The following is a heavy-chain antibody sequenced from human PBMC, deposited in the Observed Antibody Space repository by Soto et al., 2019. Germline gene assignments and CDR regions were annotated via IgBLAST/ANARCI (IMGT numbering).Heavy chain of an antibody. V-gene: IGHV4-34*01. D-gene: IGHD3-16*01. CDR1: GGSFSGYY. CDR3: ARGEYMKSTKANDY. Sequence: SETLSLTCAVYGGSFSGYYWSWIRQPPGKGLEWIGEINHSGSTNYNPSLKSRVTISVDTSKNQFSLKLSSVTAADTAVYYCARGEYMKSTKANDYWGQGTLVTVSS. J-gene: IGHJ4*02. CDR2: INHSGST.